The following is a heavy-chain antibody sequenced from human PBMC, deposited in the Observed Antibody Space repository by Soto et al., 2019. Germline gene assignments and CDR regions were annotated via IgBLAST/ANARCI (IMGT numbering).Heavy chain of an antibody. V-gene: IGHV1-69*13. CDR3: ARLPLVGATYYFDY. D-gene: IGHD1-26*01. Sequence: ASVKVSCKASGGTFSSYAISWVRQAPGQGLEWMGGIIPIFGTANYAQKFQGRATITADESTSTAYMELSSLRSEDTAVYYCARLPLVGATYYFDYWGQGTLVTVSS. CDR1: GGTFSSYA. J-gene: IGHJ4*02. CDR2: IIPIFGTA.